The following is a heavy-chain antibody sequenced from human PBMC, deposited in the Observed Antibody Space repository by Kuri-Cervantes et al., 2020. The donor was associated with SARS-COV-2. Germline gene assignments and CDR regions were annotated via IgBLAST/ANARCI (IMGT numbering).Heavy chain of an antibody. V-gene: IGHV3-30*04. CDR3: ARGPGAYFDY. Sequence: GGSLRLSCEASGFSFSSDAMHWVRQTPGKGLEWVALMSHDGSSIYYADSVKGRFTISRDNSKNTLYLEMSSLRVEDAAVYYCARGPGAYFDYWGQGTLVTVSS. J-gene: IGHJ4*02. CDR2: MSHDGSSI. CDR1: GFSFSSDA. D-gene: IGHD3-10*01.